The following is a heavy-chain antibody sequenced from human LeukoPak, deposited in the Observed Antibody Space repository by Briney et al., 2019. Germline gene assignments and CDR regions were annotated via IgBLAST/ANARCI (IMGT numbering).Heavy chain of an antibody. CDR1: GYTFTRHY. CDR3: ARDGLYCTSGVCSSDI. V-gene: IGHV1-46*01. D-gene: IGHD2-8*01. J-gene: IGHJ3*02. Sequence: GASVKVSCKASGYTFTRHYMNWVRQAPGQGLEWMGKINPSSGGTGYAQKFQGRVTMTRDTSTSTVYMELTSLRSEDTAVYYCARDGLYCTSGVCSSDIWGQGTLVTVSS. CDR2: INPSSGGT.